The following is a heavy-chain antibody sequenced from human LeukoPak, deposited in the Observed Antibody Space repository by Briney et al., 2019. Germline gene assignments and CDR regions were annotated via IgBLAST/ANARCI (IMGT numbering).Heavy chain of an antibody. CDR1: GGSISSYY. CDR3: ARWGQQYYFDY. CDR2: IYYSGST. Sequence: SETLSLTCTVSGGSISSYYWSWIRQPPGKGLEWIGYIYYSGSTNYNPSLKSRVTISVDTSKNQFSLKLSSVTAADTAVYYCARWGQQYYFDYWGQGTLVTVSS. V-gene: IGHV4-59*12. D-gene: IGHD6-13*01. J-gene: IGHJ4*02.